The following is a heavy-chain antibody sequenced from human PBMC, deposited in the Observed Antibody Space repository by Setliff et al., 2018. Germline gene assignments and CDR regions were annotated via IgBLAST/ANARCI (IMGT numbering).Heavy chain of an antibody. D-gene: IGHD3-10*01. V-gene: IGHV4-59*11. Sequence: PSETLSLTCTVSGGSIGPHYWSWIRQAPGKGLEWIGHIFYSDTAKYNPSLESRAAISVDSSKNQFPLKLSSVTAADTAVYYCARDRATVIRGVTSFFYYYMDVWGGGTTVTSP. CDR3: ARDRATVIRGVTSFFYYYMDV. CDR2: IFYSDTA. CDR1: GGSIGPHY. J-gene: IGHJ6*03.